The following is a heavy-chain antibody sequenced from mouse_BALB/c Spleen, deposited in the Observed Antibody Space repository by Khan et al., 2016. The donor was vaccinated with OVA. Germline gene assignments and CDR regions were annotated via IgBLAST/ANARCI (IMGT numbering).Heavy chain of an antibody. Sequence: EVELVESGGDLVKPGGSLKLSCAASGFTFSSYSMSWVRQTPDKRLEWVATISSGGDYTYYPDSVKGRFTISRDNAKNTLYLQMSSLKSEDTAMCYCASHLNGSFANWGQGTLVTVSA. CDR3: ASHLNGSFAN. J-gene: IGHJ3*01. V-gene: IGHV5-6*01. CDR1: GFTFSSYS. CDR2: ISSGGDYT.